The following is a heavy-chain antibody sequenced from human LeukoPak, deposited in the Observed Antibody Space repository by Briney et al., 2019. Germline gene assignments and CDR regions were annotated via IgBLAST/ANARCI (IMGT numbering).Heavy chain of an antibody. V-gene: IGHV4-59*01. CDR2: ISYSGTT. CDR1: GGSISSYY. D-gene: IGHD2-2*01. J-gene: IGHJ4*02. Sequence: ETLSLTCTVSGGSISSYYWSWIRQPPGKGLEWIGYISYSGTTNYNPSLKSRVTISLDTSKNQFSLKLSPVTAADTAVYYCARDNIDSSTISYYFDYWGQGTLVTVSS. CDR3: ARDNIDSSTISYYFDY.